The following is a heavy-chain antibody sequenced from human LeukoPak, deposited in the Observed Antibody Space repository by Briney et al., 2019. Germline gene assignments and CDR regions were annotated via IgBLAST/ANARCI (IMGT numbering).Heavy chain of an antibody. CDR1: GGTFSSYA. CDR3: AREYYYDSSGYY. V-gene: IGHV1-69*04. CDR2: IIPILGIA. D-gene: IGHD3-22*01. J-gene: IGHJ4*02. Sequence: SVKVSCKSSGGTFSSYAIIWVRQAPGQGLEWMGRIIPILGIANYAQKFQGRVTITADKSTSTAYMELSSLRSEDTAVYYCAREYYYDSSGYYWGQGTLVTVSS.